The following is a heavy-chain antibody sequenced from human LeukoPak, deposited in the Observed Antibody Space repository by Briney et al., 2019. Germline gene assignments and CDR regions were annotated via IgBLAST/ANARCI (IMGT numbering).Heavy chain of an antibody. CDR1: GFTFSSYS. V-gene: IGHV3-21*01. Sequence: PGGSLRLSCAASGFTFSSYSMNWVRQAPGKGLEWVSSISSSSSYIYYADSVKGRFTISRDNAKNSLYLQMNSLRPEDTAVYYCARGTVDTAMATFDYWGQGTLVTVSS. D-gene: IGHD5-18*01. CDR3: ARGTVDTAMATFDY. J-gene: IGHJ4*02. CDR2: ISSSSSYI.